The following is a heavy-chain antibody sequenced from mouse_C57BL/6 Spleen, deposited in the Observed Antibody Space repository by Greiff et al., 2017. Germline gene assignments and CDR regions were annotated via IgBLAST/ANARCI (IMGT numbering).Heavy chain of an antibody. Sequence: QVQLQQPGAELVKPGASVKLSCKASGYTFTSYWMQWVKQRPGQGLEWIGEIDPSDSYTNYNQKFKGKATLTVDTSSSTAYMQLSSLTSEDSAVYYCARLDDGYLDYWGQGTTLTVSS. V-gene: IGHV1-50*01. D-gene: IGHD2-3*01. CDR2: IDPSDSYT. CDR3: ARLDDGYLDY. CDR1: GYTFTSYW. J-gene: IGHJ2*01.